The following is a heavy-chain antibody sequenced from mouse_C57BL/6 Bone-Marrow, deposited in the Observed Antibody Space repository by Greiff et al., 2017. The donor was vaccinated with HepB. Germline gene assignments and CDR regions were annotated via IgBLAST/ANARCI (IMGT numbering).Heavy chain of an antibody. CDR2: IDPANGNT. CDR1: GFNIKNTY. J-gene: IGHJ4*01. Sequence: EVQRVESVAELVRPGASVKLSCTASGFNIKNTYMHWVKQRPEQGLEWIGRIDPANGNTKYAPKFQGKATITADTSSNTAYLQLSSLTSEDTAIYYCASYYYGSSSYAMDYWGQGTSVTVSS. V-gene: IGHV14-3*01. CDR3: ASYYYGSSSYAMDY. D-gene: IGHD1-1*01.